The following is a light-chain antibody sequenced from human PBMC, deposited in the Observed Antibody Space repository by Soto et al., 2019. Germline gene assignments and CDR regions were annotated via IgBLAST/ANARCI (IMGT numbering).Light chain of an antibody. J-gene: IGKJ1*01. Sequence: DIQMTQSPSSLSASVGDRVTITFRASQSISSYLNWYQQKPGKAPKLLIYAASSLQSGVPSRFSGSGSGTDFTLTISSLQPEDFATYYCQQSYNTLWTFGQGTKVDIK. CDR1: QSISSY. CDR2: AAS. CDR3: QQSYNTLWT. V-gene: IGKV1-39*01.